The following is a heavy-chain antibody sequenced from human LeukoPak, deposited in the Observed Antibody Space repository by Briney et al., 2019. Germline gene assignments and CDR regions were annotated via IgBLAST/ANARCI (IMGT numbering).Heavy chain of an antibody. Sequence: GGSLRLSCAASGFTFSSYGMHWVRQAPGKGLGGVAFIRDEGSNKYYADSVKGRFTISRENSKNTLYMQMNSLRAEDTAVYYCAKPMYSSGPFVDYWGQGTLVTVSS. CDR3: AKPMYSSGPFVDY. J-gene: IGHJ4*02. D-gene: IGHD6-19*01. V-gene: IGHV3-30*02. CDR1: GFTFSSYG. CDR2: IRDEGSNK.